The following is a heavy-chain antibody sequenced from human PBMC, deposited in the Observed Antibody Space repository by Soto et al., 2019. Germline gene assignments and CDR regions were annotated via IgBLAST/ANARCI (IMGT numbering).Heavy chain of an antibody. J-gene: IGHJ6*02. Sequence: PSQTLSLTCAISGDSVSSNSAAWNWIRQSPSRGLEWLGRTYYRSKWYNDYAVSVKSRITINPDTSKNQFSLQLNSVTPEDTAVYYCARGVAIGRTKVDYHYYGMDVWGQGTTVTVSS. CDR3: ARGVAIGRTKVDYHYYGMDV. D-gene: IGHD3-3*01. CDR1: GDSVSSNSAA. CDR2: TYYRSKWYN. V-gene: IGHV6-1*01.